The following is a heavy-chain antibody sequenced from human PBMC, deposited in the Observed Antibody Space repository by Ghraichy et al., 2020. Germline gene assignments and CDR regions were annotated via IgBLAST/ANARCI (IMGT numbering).Heavy chain of an antibody. CDR3: ARRDSSGYYLYYFDY. Sequence: GESLNISCKGSGYSFTSYWIGWVRQMPGKGLEWMGIIYPGDSDTRYSPSFQGQVTISADKSISTAYLQWSSLKASDTAMYYCARRDSSGYYLYYFDYWGQGTLVTVSS. CDR1: GYSFTSYW. CDR2: IYPGDSDT. V-gene: IGHV5-51*01. J-gene: IGHJ4*02. D-gene: IGHD3-22*01.